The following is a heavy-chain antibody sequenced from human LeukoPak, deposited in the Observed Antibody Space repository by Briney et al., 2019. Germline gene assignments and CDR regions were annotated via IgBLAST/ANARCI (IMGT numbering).Heavy chain of an antibody. D-gene: IGHD1-1*01. CDR3: ARFQGYADY. CDR1: GGSISSGYY. Sequence: SETLSLTCTVSGGSISSGYYWGWIRQPPGKGLEWIGSIYHSGSTYYNPSLKSRVTMSVDTSKNQFSLKLSSVTAADTAVYYCARFQGYADYWGQGTLVTVSS. J-gene: IGHJ4*02. V-gene: IGHV4-38-2*02. CDR2: IYHSGST.